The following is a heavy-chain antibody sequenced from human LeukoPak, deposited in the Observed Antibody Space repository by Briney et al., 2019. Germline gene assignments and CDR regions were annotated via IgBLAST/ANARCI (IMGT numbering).Heavy chain of an antibody. Sequence: ASVKVSCKASGYTFTGYYMHWVRQAPGQGLEWMGRINPNSGGTNYAQRFQGRVTMTRDTSISTAYMELSRLRSDDTAVYYCARASETHDAFDIWGQGTMVTVSS. V-gene: IGHV1-2*06. CDR1: GYTFTGYY. CDR2: INPNSGGT. CDR3: ARASETHDAFDI. J-gene: IGHJ3*02.